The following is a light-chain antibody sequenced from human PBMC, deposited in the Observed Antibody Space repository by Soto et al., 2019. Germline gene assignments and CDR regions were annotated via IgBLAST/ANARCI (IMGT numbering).Light chain of an antibody. CDR3: QQYDDLIS. V-gene: IGKV1-33*01. CDR2: DAS. J-gene: IGKJ3*01. CDR1: QDISNY. Sequence: DIQMTQSPSSLSASVGDRVTITCQASQDISNYLSWYQQKPGKAPKLLIYDASNLETGVPSRFSGSGSGTDFTFTISSLQPEDFATYYCQQYDDLISFGPGTKVDF.